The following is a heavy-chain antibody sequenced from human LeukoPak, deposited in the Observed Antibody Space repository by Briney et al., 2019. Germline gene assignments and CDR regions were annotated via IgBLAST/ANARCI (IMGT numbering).Heavy chain of an antibody. CDR3: ARVSPIVVVPAAMRGYFDY. D-gene: IGHD2-2*01. J-gene: IGHJ4*02. V-gene: IGHV4-39*07. Sequence: SETLSLTCTVYGGSISSSSYYWGWIRQPPGKGLEWIGSIYYSGSTYYNPSLKSRVTISVDTSKSPFSLKLSSVTAADTAVYYCARVSPIVVVPAAMRGYFDYWGQGALVTVSS. CDR1: GGSISSSSYY. CDR2: IYYSGST.